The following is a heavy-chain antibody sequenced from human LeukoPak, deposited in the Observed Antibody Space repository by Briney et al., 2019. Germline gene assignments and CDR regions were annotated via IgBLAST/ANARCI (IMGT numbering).Heavy chain of an antibody. J-gene: IGHJ4*02. CDR1: GYTFTDYY. D-gene: IGHD3-22*01. CDR3: ARVSYYYDSSGYNQY. CDR2: INPNSGGT. Sequence: ASVKVSCKASGYTFTDYYMHWVRQAPGQGLEWMGWINPNSGGTNYAQKFQGRVTMTRDTSISTAYMELSRLRSDDTAVYYCARVSYYYDSSGYNQYWGQGTLVTVSS. V-gene: IGHV1-2*02.